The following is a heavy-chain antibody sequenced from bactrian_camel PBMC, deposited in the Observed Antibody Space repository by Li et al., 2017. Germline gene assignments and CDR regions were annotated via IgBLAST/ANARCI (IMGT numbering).Heavy chain of an antibody. Sequence: DVQLVESGGGLVQPGGSLRLSCAASGFTTFGSYAMSWVRQAPGKGLEWVSSINSRGVTYYADSAKGRFTISRDNAKNTLYLQMNSLKPEDTAVYYCAADQQFYSDKDYRGQGTQVTVS. CDR1: GFTTFGSYA. V-gene: IGHV3S31*01. D-gene: IGHD2*01. J-gene: IGHJ4*01. CDR3: AADQQFYSDKDY. CDR2: INSRGVT.